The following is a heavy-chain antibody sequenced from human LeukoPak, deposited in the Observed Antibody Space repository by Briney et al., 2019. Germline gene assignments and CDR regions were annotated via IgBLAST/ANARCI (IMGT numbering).Heavy chain of an antibody. D-gene: IGHD3-9*01. J-gene: IGHJ4*02. CDR3: ARVGYDILIGYYRYYFDY. CDR1: GGSVSSGSYY. Sequence: SETLSLTCTVSGGSVSSGSYYWSWIRQPPGKGLEWIGYIYYSGSTNYNPSLKSRVTISVDTSKNQFSLKLSSVTAADTAVYYCARVGYDILIGYYRYYFDYWGQGTLVTVSS. CDR2: IYYSGST. V-gene: IGHV4-61*01.